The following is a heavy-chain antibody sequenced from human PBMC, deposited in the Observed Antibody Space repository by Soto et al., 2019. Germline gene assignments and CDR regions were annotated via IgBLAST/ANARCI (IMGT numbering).Heavy chain of an antibody. J-gene: IGHJ4*02. CDR3: ASAAVTGTAGLDF. CDR1: GYTFSGFY. D-gene: IGHD6-19*01. Sequence: ASVKVSCKASGYTFSGFYMHWVRQAPGQGLEWMGWINPNSGGTKSAEKFQGRVTMTRDTSISTAYMELSRLTSDDTAVYYCASAAVTGTAGLDFWGQGAQVTVSS. V-gene: IGHV1-2*02. CDR2: INPNSGGT.